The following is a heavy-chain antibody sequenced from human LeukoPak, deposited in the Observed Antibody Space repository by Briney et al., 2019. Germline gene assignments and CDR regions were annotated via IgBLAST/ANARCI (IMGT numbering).Heavy chain of an antibody. Sequence: ASVKVSCKASGYTFTSYGISWGRQAPGQGRERIGWISAYNGNTNYAQKTQCRVTMTTHTSPSTAYMELRSLRSYDTAVYYCAAGGNWKYSFDYWGQGTLVTVSS. CDR2: ISAYNGNT. J-gene: IGHJ4*02. CDR1: GYTFTSYG. V-gene: IGHV1-18*01. D-gene: IGHD1-7*01. CDR3: AAGGNWKYSFDY.